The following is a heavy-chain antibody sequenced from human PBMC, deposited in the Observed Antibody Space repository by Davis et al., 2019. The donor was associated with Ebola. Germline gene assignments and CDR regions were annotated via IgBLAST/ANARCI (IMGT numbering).Heavy chain of an antibody. D-gene: IGHD3-22*01. CDR3: ARGGYYDTSGYSHDAFDI. CDR1: GFTFSNYD. Sequence: GGSLRLSCEASGFTFSNYDMHWVRHVTGKGLEWVSAIGTAGDTYYPGSVKSRFTISRDNSKNTLYLQMNSRRAEDTAVYHCARGGYYDTSGYSHDAFDIWGQGTMVTVSS. V-gene: IGHV3-13*01. CDR2: IGTAGDT. J-gene: IGHJ3*02.